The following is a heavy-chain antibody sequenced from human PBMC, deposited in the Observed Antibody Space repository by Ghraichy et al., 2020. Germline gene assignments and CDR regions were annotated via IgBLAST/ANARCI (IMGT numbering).Heavy chain of an antibody. D-gene: IGHD6-19*01. CDR1: GFTFSSYS. V-gene: IGHV3-21*01. J-gene: IGHJ4*02. CDR2: ISSSSSYI. CDR3: ARDQKAGIVDY. Sequence: GGSLRLSCAASGFTFSSYSMNWVRQAPGKGLEWVSSISSSSSYIYYADSVKGRFTISRDNAKNSLYLQMNSLRAEDTAVYYCARDQKAGIVDYWGQGTLVTVSS.